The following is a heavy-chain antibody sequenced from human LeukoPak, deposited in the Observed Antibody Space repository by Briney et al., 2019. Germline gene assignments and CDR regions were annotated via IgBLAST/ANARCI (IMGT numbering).Heavy chain of an antibody. CDR1: GFTFSSYG. Sequence: GGSLRLSCAASGFTFSSYGMNWVRQAPGKGLEWVAVISYDGSNKYYADSVKGRFTISRDNSKNTLYLQMNSLRAEDTAVYYCAKDRYEIRGAFDYWGQGTLVTVSS. CDR3: AKDRYEIRGAFDY. V-gene: IGHV3-30*18. J-gene: IGHJ4*02. D-gene: IGHD3-10*01. CDR2: ISYDGSNK.